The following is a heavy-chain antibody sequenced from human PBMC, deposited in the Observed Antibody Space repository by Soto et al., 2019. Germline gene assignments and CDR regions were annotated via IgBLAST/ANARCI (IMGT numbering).Heavy chain of an antibody. J-gene: IGHJ6*02. CDR1: GFTFSSYA. Sequence: PGGSLRLSCAASGFTFSSYAMSWVRQAPGKGLEWVSAISGSGGSTYYADSVKGRFTISRDNSKNTLYLQMNSLRAEDTAVYYCAKDSRTVTKYYYYYGMDVWGQGTTVTASS. D-gene: IGHD4-4*01. CDR2: ISGSGGST. CDR3: AKDSRTVTKYYYYYGMDV. V-gene: IGHV3-23*01.